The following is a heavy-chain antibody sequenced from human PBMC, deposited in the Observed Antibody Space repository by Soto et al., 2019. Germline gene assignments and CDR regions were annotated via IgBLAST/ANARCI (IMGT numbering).Heavy chain of an antibody. CDR3: ARERAAAGRAYYYYGMDV. J-gene: IGHJ6*02. CDR1: GFTFSSYG. CDR2: IWYDGSNK. Sequence: GGSLRLSCAASGFTFSSYGMHWVRQAPGKGLEWVAVIWYDGSNKYYADSVKGRFTISRDNSKNTLYLQMNSLRAEDTAVYYCARERAAAGRAYYYYGMDVWGQGTTVTVSS. V-gene: IGHV3-33*01. D-gene: IGHD6-13*01.